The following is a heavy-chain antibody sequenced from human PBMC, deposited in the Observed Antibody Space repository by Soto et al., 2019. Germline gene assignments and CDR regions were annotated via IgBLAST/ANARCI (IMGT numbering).Heavy chain of an antibody. J-gene: IGHJ4*02. D-gene: IGHD6-19*01. CDR1: GGSISSYY. CDR3: ARHVLVDSSGWSYYFDY. Sequence: SETLSLTCTVSGGSISSYYWSWIRQPPGKGLEWIGYIYYSGGTNYNPSLKSRVTISVDTSKNQFSLKLSSVTAADTAVYYCARHVLVDSSGWSYYFDYWGQGTLVTVSS. V-gene: IGHV4-59*08. CDR2: IYYSGGT.